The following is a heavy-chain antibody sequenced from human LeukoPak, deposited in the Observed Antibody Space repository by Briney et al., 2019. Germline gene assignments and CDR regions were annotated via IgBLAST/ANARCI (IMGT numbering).Heavy chain of an antibody. V-gene: IGHV4-59*08. CDR3: ARTAGTDAAGTDFYYFDS. CDR1: GGSIGSYY. J-gene: IGHJ4*02. CDR2: ISYSGST. Sequence: PSETLSLTCTVSGGSIGSYYWSWIRQPPGKGLEWIEYISYSGSTSCDPALRSRVTLSADTPKNQLFLKLNSVTAADTAVYYCARTAGTDAAGTDFYYFDSWGQGTLVTVSS. D-gene: IGHD6-13*01.